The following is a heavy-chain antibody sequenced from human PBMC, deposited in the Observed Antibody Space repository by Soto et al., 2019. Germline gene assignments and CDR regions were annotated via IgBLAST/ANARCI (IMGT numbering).Heavy chain of an antibody. D-gene: IGHD2-15*01. CDR3: AKGDRGYCSGGSCYLGDY. J-gene: IGHJ4*02. CDR2: VSGSGGST. Sequence: EVQLSESGGNLIQPGESLRISCAASGFTFNNYAMNWVRQAPGKGLEWVSAVSGSGGSTYYADSVKGRFTISRDNSKNPLYLQMNNLRVDDTAVYYCAKGDRGYCSGGSCYLGDYWGQGTLVTVSS. CDR1: GFTFNNYA. V-gene: IGHV3-23*01.